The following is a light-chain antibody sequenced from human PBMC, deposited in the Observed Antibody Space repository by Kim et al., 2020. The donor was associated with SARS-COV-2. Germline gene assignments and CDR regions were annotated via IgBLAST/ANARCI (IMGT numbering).Light chain of an antibody. CDR2: GAS. CDR1: RGGRNY. V-gene: IGKV3-11*02. Sequence: PGDGAARASRAGRGGRNYWGWYQRKPGQAARLLNYGASDGATGIPARLSSSGSGRDFTHSISSLGRVEFAVYLCQQRADWHRDRTFGGGTKVDIK. CDR3: QQRADWHRDRT. J-gene: IGKJ4*02.